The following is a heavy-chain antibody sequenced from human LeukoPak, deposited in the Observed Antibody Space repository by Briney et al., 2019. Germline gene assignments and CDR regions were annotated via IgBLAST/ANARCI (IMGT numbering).Heavy chain of an antibody. J-gene: IGHJ4*02. Sequence: SETLSLTCTVSGDSISSSSYYWGWIRQPPGTGLEWIGRIYHSGNTYYKASLKRRVTISLDTSKNQFSLKLNSVTAADTAVYYCSKDAEFNYDNSGYYRDSSFDYWGQGTLVTVSS. CDR2: IYHSGNT. V-gene: IGHV4-39*07. CDR3: SKDAEFNYDNSGYYRDSSFDY. CDR1: GDSISSSSYY. D-gene: IGHD3-22*01.